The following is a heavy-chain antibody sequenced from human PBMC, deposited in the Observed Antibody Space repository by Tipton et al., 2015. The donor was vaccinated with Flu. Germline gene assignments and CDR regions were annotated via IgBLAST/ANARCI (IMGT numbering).Heavy chain of an antibody. J-gene: IGHJ5*02. CDR2: SFYSGST. Sequence: TLSLTCSVSGGSVNYFYWNWIRQPPGKALEWIGFSFYSGSTSYNPSLQSRVSISVDTSRNQVSLRLKSVSAADTAMYYCARDRGWPAALDTWGRGILVTVSS. V-gene: IGHV4-59*02. CDR3: ARDRGWPAALDT. D-gene: IGHD6-6*01. CDR1: GGSVNYFY.